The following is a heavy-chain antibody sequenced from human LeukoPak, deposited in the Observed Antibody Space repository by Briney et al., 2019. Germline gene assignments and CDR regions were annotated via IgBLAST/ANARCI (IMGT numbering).Heavy chain of an antibody. CDR3: ARLHFRDGDYVFWY. CDR1: GGSISSYY. D-gene: IGHD4-17*01. Sequence: PSETLSLTCTVSGGSISSYYWSWIRQPPGKELEWIGYIYYSGSTNYNPSLKSRVSISVDTSESQFSLILRSVTAADTAVYYCARLHFRDGDYVFWYWGQGTLVTVSS. V-gene: IGHV4-59*08. CDR2: IYYSGST. J-gene: IGHJ4*02.